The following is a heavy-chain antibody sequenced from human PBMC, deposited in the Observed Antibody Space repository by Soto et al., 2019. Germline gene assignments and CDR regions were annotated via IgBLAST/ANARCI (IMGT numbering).Heavy chain of an antibody. CDR1: GFTFSNYA. J-gene: IGHJ5*02. CDR2: ISYDGSNK. Sequence: GGSLILSCAASGFTFSNYAMYWVRQAPVKGLEWVAVISYDGSNKYYADSVKGRFTISRDNSKNTLYLQMNSLRAEDTAVYYCARDLYGGDNWFDPWGQGTLVTVSS. CDR3: ARDLYGGDNWFDP. D-gene: IGHD4-17*01. V-gene: IGHV3-30-3*01.